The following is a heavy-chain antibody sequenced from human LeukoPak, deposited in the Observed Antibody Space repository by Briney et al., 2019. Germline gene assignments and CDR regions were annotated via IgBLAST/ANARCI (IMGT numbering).Heavy chain of an antibody. V-gene: IGHV1-69*06. J-gene: IGHJ4*02. CDR3: ARVREGRFFDY. D-gene: IGHD3-3*01. CDR1: GGTFSSYA. Sequence: SVKVSCKASGGTFSSYAISCVRQASGQGLEWMGGIIPIFGTANYAQKFQGRVTITADKSTSTAYMELSSLRSEDTAVYYCARVREGRFFDYWGQGTLVTVSS. CDR2: IIPIFGTA.